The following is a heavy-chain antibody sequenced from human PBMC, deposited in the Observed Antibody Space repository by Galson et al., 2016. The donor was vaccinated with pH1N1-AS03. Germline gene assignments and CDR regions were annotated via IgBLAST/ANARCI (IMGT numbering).Heavy chain of an antibody. J-gene: IGHJ4*02. V-gene: IGHV4-4*01. CDR3: ASAGYHTPGYHY. D-gene: IGHD3-16*02. Sequence: LSLTCAVSGGSMTSPDWWTWVRQPPGKGLEWIGEVHYSGTNSYNPSLNSRATMSIDKSNNTFSLNLWSVTAADTAVYFCASAGYHTPGYHYWGQGALVTVSS. CDR2: VHYSGTN. CDR1: GGSMTSPDW.